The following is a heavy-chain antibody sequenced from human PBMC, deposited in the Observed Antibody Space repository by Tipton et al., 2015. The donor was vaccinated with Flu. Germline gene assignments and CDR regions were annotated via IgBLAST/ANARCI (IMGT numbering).Heavy chain of an antibody. J-gene: IGHJ6*02. CDR3: ARGPLPDSNWYNGMDV. CDR2: IGTSGDT. D-gene: IGHD6-13*01. Sequence: VQLVQSGGGLIQPGGSLRLSCAASGFTVSSNYMSWVRQAPGKGLEWVSGIGTSGDTYYADSVKGRFTISRENAKNSLYVQMNSLRAGDSAVYYCARGPLPDSNWYNGMDVWGQGTTVTV. CDR1: GFTVSSNY. V-gene: IGHV3-66*03.